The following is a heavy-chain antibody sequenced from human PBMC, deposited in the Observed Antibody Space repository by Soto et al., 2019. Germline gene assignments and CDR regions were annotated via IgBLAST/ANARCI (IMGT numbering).Heavy chain of an antibody. CDR2: IYYSGST. CDR1: GGSISSGGYY. J-gene: IGHJ4*02. D-gene: IGHD6-19*01. V-gene: IGHV4-31*03. Sequence: SETLSLTCTVSGGSISSGGYYWSWIRQHPGKGLEWIGYIYYSGSTYYNPSLKSRVTISADTSKNQFSLKLSSVTAADTAVYYCARTGSGWKKYYFDYWGQGTLVTVSS. CDR3: ARTGSGWKKYYFDY.